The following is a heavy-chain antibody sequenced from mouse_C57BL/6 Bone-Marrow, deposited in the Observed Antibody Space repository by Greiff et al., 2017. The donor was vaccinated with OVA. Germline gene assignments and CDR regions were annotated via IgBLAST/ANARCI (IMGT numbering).Heavy chain of an antibody. V-gene: IGHV1-19*01. Sequence: VQLQQSGPVLVKPGASVKMSCKASGYTFTDYYMNWVKQSHGKSLEWIGVINPYNGGTSYNQKFKGKATLTVDKSSSTAYMELNSLTSEDSAVDYCARGELLRYPYYFDYWGQGTTLTVSS. CDR1: GYTFTDYY. J-gene: IGHJ2*01. CDR3: ARGELLRYPYYFDY. D-gene: IGHD1-1*01. CDR2: INPYNGGT.